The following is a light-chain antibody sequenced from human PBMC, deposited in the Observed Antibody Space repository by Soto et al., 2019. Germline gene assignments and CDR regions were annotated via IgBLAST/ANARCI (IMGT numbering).Light chain of an antibody. V-gene: IGKV1-17*01. J-gene: IGKJ4*01. CDR2: AAS. Sequence: DIQMTQSPSSLSASVGDRVTITCRASQGIGSDLGWYQQKPGKAPKRLIYAASSLQSGVPSRFSGRRSGTEFTLTISSLQPEDVATYYCLQHNSYPPTFGGGTKVEIK. CDR1: QGIGSD. CDR3: LQHNSYPPT.